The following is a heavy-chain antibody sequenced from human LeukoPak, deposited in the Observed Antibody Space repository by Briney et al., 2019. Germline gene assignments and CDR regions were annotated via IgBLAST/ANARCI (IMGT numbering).Heavy chain of an antibody. CDR3: ARHRRVATRYFDY. CDR2: IYTSGST. Sequence: SSQTLSLTCTVSGGSISSGSYYWSWIRQPAGKGLEWIGRIYTSGSTTYNPSLKSRVTISVDTSKNQFSLKLSSVTAADTAVYYCARHRRVATRYFDYWGQGTLVTVSS. D-gene: IGHD5-12*01. CDR1: GGSISSGSYY. V-gene: IGHV4-61*02. J-gene: IGHJ4*02.